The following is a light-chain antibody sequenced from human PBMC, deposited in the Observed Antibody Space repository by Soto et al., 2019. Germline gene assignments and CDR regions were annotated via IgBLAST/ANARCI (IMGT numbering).Light chain of an antibody. Sequence: DIQMTQSPYSLSASVGDSVTIICRASQSVSTRLAWYQQKPGKAPKVLIYDASSWAGGVPSRFTGSGSGTEFTLTINSLKPDDFATYYCQQYSVYWTFGQGTKVDIK. J-gene: IGKJ1*01. V-gene: IGKV1-5*02. CDR3: QQYSVYWT. CDR2: DAS. CDR1: QSVSTR.